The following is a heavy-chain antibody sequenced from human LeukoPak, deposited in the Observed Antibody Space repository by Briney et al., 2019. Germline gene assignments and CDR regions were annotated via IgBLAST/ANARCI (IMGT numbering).Heavy chain of an antibody. D-gene: IGHD3-10*01. CDR3: AKADRGDYYYYGMDV. CDR2: ILSDGNND. V-gene: IGHV3-30*18. Sequence: GGSLRLSCAASGFTFSSNAIHWVRQAPGKGLEWVAMILSDGNNDYYADSVKGRFTISGDNSKNTLYLQMNSLRAEDTAVYYCAKADRGDYYYYGMDVWGQGTTVTVSS. CDR1: GFTFSSNA. J-gene: IGHJ6*02.